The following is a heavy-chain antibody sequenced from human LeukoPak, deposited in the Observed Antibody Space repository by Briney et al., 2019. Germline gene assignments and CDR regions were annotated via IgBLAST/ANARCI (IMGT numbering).Heavy chain of an antibody. Sequence: ASVKVSCKASGYXFTSYYMHWVRQAPGQGLEWMGIINPGGGSTSYAQKFQDRVTMTRDTSTSTVYMELSSLRSEDTAVYYCAKDLRWDHPGFDPWGQGTLVIVSS. CDR1: GYXFTSYY. J-gene: IGHJ5*02. D-gene: IGHD4-23*01. CDR3: AKDLRWDHPGFDP. CDR2: INPGGGST. V-gene: IGHV1-46*01.